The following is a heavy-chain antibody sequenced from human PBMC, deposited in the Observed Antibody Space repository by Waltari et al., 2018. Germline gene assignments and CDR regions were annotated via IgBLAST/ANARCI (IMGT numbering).Heavy chain of an antibody. CDR2: IYHSGST. CDR3: ARRSSSWSGSA. CDR1: GGTIRSTHW. J-gene: IGHJ5*02. V-gene: IGHV4-4*02. Sequence: QVQLQESGPGLVKPSWTLSLTCAVSGGTIRSTHWCGWVRPPPGKGLEWIGEIYHSGSTNYNPSLKSRVTISVDKSKNQFSLKLSSVTAADTAVYYCARRSSSWSGSAWGQGTLVTVSS. D-gene: IGHD6-13*01.